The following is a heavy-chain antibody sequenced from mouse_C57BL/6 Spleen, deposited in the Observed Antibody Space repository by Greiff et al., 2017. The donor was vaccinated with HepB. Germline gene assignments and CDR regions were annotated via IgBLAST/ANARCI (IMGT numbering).Heavy chain of an antibody. CDR1: GYTFTSYW. V-gene: IGHV1-50*01. Sequence: QVQLQQPGAELVKPGASVKLSCKASGYTFTSYWMQWVKQRPGQGLEWIGEIDPSDSYTNYNQKFKGKATLTVDTSSSTAYMQLSSLTSEDSAVYYCARGQLRLFAYWGQGTLVTVSA. J-gene: IGHJ3*01. CDR2: IDPSDSYT. CDR3: ARGQLRLFAY. D-gene: IGHD3-2*02.